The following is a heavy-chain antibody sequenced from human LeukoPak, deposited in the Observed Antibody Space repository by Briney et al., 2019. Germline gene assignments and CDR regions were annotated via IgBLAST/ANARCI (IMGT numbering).Heavy chain of an antibody. V-gene: IGHV1-46*01. D-gene: IGHD2-2*02. J-gene: IGHJ6*03. CDR2: ISPSGGST. Sequence: ASVKVSCKASGYTFTSYYMHWVRQAPGQGLEWMGIISPSGGSTSYAQKFQGRVTMTRDMSTSTVYMELSSLRSEDTAVYYCARMSRYCSSTSCYRYYYMDVWGKGTTVTVSS. CDR3: ARMSRYCSSTSCYRYYYMDV. CDR1: GYTFTSYY.